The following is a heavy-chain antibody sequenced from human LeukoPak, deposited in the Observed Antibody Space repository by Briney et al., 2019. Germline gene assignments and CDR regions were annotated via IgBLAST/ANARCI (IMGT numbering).Heavy chain of an antibody. CDR1: GGSVSSGSYY. D-gene: IGHD2-15*01. CDR2: IYYSGGA. V-gene: IGHV4-61*01. CDR3: ARRGHCSGGSCYHFDY. Sequence: KPSETLSLTCTVSGGSVSSGSYYWRWIRQPPGKGLEWIGYIYYSGGANYNPSLKSRVTISVDTSKNQFSLKLSSVTAADTAVYYCARRGHCSGGSCYHFDYWGPGTLVTVSS. J-gene: IGHJ4*02.